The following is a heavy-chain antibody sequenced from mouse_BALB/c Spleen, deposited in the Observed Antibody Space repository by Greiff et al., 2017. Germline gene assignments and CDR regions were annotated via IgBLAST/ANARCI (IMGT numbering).Heavy chain of an antibody. J-gene: IGHJ2*01. CDR3: ARERDWRYFDY. CDR1: GFTFSSFG. CDR2: ISSGSSTI. D-gene: IGHD4-1*01. V-gene: IGHV5-17*02. Sequence: EVKLVESGGGLVQPGGSRKLSCAASGFTFSSFGMHWVRQAPEKGLEWVAYISSGSSTIYYADTVKGRFTISRDNPKNTLFLQMTSLRSEDTAMYYCARERDWRYFDYWGQGTTLTVSS.